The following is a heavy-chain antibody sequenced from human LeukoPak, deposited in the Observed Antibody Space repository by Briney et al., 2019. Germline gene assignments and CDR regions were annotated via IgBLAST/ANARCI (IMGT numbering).Heavy chain of an antibody. D-gene: IGHD6-19*01. CDR1: GFTFSSYW. J-gene: IGHJ4*02. Sequence: PGGSLRLSCAASGFTFSSYWMSWVRQAPGKGLEWVANIKKDGSEKYYVDSVKGRFTISRDNSKNTLYLQMNSLRAEDTAVYYCASPKYTSGWYRNYFNYWGQGTLVTVSS. CDR3: ASPKYTSGWYRNYFNY. V-gene: IGHV3-7*01. CDR2: IKKDGSEK.